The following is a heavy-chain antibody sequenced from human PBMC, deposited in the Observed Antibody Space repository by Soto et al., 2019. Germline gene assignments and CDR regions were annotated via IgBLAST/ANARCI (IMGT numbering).Heavy chain of an antibody. CDR2: VFYTGFT. J-gene: IGHJ4*02. D-gene: IGHD1-20*01. CDR1: GGSISGSYYY. CDR3: ASSQKGYNWNYFDH. V-gene: IGHV4-39*01. Sequence: SETLSLTCAVSGGSISGSYYYWGWLRQSPGRGPEWIGSVFYTGFTSYNPSLESRVSVSVDTSKNQFSLKASAVTAADTAVYYCASSQKGYNWNYFDHWGQGALVTVSS.